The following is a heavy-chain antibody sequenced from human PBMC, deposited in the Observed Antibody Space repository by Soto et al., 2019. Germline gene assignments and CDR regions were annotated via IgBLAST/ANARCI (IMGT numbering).Heavy chain of an antibody. CDR3: DRILMNYYRLDY. CDR1: GASINSVGYY. J-gene: IGHJ4*02. Sequence: SEALSLTCTVSGASINSVGYYWSWIRQPPGKGLEWIGHIYYSGSTYYNPSLKSRAGISVDSSKSQVSLKLHSVTAADTAVYFCDRILMNYYRLDYWGQGALVTVS. D-gene: IGHD3-10*01. V-gene: IGHV4-30-4*01. CDR2: IYYSGST.